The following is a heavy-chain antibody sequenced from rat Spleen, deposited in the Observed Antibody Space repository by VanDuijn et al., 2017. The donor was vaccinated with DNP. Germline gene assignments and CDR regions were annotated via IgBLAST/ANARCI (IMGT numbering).Heavy chain of an antibody. Sequence: EVQLVESGGTLVQPGRSLKLSCAASIFTFSDYNMAWVRQAPKKGLEWVATIIYDGTRTYYRDSVKGRFTISRDNAENTLFLQMDSLRSEDTATYYCAKITTDYWGQGVMVTVSS. D-gene: IGHD1-10*01. J-gene: IGHJ2*01. CDR3: AKITTDY. CDR1: IFTFSDYN. CDR2: IIYDGTRT. V-gene: IGHV5S10*01.